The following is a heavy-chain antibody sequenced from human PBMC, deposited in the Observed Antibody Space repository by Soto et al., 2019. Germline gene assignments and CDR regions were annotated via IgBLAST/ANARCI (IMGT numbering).Heavy chain of an antibody. V-gene: IGHV2-5*01. D-gene: IGHD3-22*01. CDR1: GFSLSTSGVG. CDR2: IYWNDDK. Sequence: QITLKESGPTLVKPTQTLTLTCTFSGFSLSTSGVGVGWIRQPPGKALEWLALIYWNDDKRYSPSLKTRLTITKDTSKNQVVLKMTNMDPVDTATYYCATMTDLYDSSGYYFEYCGQGTLVTVSS. CDR3: ATMTDLYDSSGYYFEY. J-gene: IGHJ4*02.